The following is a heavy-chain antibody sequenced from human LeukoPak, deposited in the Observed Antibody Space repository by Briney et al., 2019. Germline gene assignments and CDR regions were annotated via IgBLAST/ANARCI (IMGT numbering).Heavy chain of an antibody. J-gene: IGHJ4*02. CDR2: IYYSGST. CDR1: GGSISSSSYY. Sequence: SETLSLTCTVSGGSISSSSYYWGWIRQPPGKGLEWIGSIYYSGSTYYNPSLKSRVTISVDTSKNQFSLKLSSVTAADTAVYYCARQWVNNWNFAFDYWGQGTLVTVSS. D-gene: IGHD1-7*01. V-gene: IGHV4-39*01. CDR3: ARQWVNNWNFAFDY.